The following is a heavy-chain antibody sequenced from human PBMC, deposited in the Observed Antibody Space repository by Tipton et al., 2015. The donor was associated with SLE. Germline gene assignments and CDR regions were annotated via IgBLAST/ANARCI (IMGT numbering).Heavy chain of an antibody. CDR2: VYNDGSA. J-gene: IGHJ4*02. CDR3: ARCDGYNFLRGFDY. Sequence: GSLRLSCAASGFIVSSYYMSWVRQAPGKGLEWVFIVYNDGSAHYADSVKGRFTLSRDTSKNTLYLQMDSLRPEDTAVYYCARCDGYNFLRGFDYWGQGTLVTVSS. D-gene: IGHD5-24*01. CDR1: GFIVSSYY. V-gene: IGHV3-53*05.